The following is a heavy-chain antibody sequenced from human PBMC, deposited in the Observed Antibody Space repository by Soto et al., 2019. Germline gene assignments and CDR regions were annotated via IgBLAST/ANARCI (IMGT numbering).Heavy chain of an antibody. D-gene: IGHD3-22*01. CDR1: GFTFSSYW. J-gene: IGHJ4*02. V-gene: IGHV3-74*01. Sequence: GGSLRLSCAASGFTFSSYWMHWVRQAPGKGLVWVSRINTNGNYTTYADSVKGRFTISRDNAKNTLYLQMNSLRVEDTALYYCARSSNSYLAYWGQGTLVTVSS. CDR3: ARSSNSYLAY. CDR2: INTNGNYT.